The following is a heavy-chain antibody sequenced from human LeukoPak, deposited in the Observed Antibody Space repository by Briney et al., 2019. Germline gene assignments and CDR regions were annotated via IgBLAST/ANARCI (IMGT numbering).Heavy chain of an antibody. CDR3: ARDRWELRDAFDI. D-gene: IGHD1-26*01. CDR2: INAGNGNT. Sequence: ASVKVSCKASGYTFTSYAMHWVRQAPGQRLEWMGWINAGNGNTKYSQKFQGRVTITRDTSASTAYMELSSLRSEDTAVYYCARDRWELRDAFDIWGQGTMVTVSS. CDR1: GYTFTSYA. J-gene: IGHJ3*02. V-gene: IGHV1-3*01.